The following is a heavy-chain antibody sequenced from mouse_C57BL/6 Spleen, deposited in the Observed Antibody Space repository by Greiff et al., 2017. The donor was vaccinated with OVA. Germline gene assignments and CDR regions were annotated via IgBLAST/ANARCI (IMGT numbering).Heavy chain of an antibody. CDR2: INPNNGGT. J-gene: IGHJ2*01. CDR3: ARFPHYYGSSYFDY. Sequence: VHVKQSGPELVKPGASVKMSCKASGYTFTDYNMHWVKQSHGKSLEWIGYINPNNGGTSYNQKFKGKATLTVNKSSSTAYMELRSLTSEDSAVYYCARFPHYYGSSYFDYWGQGTTLTVSS. D-gene: IGHD1-1*01. CDR1: GYTFTDYN. V-gene: IGHV1-22*01.